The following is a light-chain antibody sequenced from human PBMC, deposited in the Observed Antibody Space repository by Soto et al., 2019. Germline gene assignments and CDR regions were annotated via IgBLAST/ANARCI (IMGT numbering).Light chain of an antibody. CDR1: SSHIGSNT. J-gene: IGLJ1*01. CDR2: TND. V-gene: IGLV1-44*01. Sequence: QSVLTQPPSASGTPGQRVIISCSGSSSHIGSNTVNWYQQLPGTAPKLLISTNDQRPSGVPDRFIGSNSGTSASLAISGLQFEDEADYYCAVWDDRLNGHVFGTGTKVTVL. CDR3: AVWDDRLNGHV.